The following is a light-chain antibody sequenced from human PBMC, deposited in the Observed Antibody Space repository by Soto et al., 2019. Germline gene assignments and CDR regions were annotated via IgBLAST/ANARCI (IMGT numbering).Light chain of an antibody. CDR1: QSISSW. J-gene: IGKJ1*01. CDR2: DAS. V-gene: IGKV1-5*01. Sequence: DIQMTQSPSNLSASVGDRVTITCRASQSISSWLAWYQQKPGKAPKLLIYDASSLESGVPSRFSGSGSGTEFTLTISSLQPEEFATDYCQQYNSYCTVGQGTKVAIK. CDR3: QQYNSYCT.